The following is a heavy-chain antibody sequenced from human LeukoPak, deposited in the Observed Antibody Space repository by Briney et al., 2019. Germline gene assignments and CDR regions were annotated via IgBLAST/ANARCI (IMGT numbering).Heavy chain of an antibody. Sequence: SGGSLRLSCAASGFTFSSYSMNWVRQAPGKGLEWVSVIYSGGSTYYADSVKGRFTISRDNSKNTLYLQMNSLRVEDTAVYYCTRDANHYGGMDVWGQGTTVTVSS. J-gene: IGHJ6*02. CDR1: GFTFSSYS. CDR3: TRDANHYGGMDV. V-gene: IGHV3-66*01. CDR2: IYSGGST.